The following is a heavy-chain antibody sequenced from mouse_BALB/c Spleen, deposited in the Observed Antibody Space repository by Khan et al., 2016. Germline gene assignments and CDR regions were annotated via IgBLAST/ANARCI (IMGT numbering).Heavy chain of an antibody. J-gene: IGHJ3*01. CDR2: ITSYNGAT. CDR1: GYSFTGYY. Sequence: LVKTGASVKISCKASGYSFTGYYMHWVKQSHGKSLEWIGYITSYNGATSYNQKFKGKATFTVDTSSSTAYMQFNNLTSEDSAVYYCESPYGSSYVGFAYWGRGTLVTVSA. V-gene: IGHV1S34*01. D-gene: IGHD1-1*01. CDR3: ESPYGSSYVGFAY.